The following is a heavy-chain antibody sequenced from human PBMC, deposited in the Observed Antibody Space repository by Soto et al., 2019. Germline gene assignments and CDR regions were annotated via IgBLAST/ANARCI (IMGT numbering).Heavy chain of an antibody. CDR2: IWYDGSNK. CDR1: GFTFSSYG. Sequence: GGSLRLSCAASGFTFSSYGMHWVRQAPGKGLEWVAVIWYDGSNKYYADSVKGRFTISRDNSKNTLYLQMNSLRAEDTAVYYCAREKEDYYYYGMDVWGQGTTVTVSS. V-gene: IGHV3-33*01. CDR3: AREKEDYYYYGMDV. J-gene: IGHJ6*02.